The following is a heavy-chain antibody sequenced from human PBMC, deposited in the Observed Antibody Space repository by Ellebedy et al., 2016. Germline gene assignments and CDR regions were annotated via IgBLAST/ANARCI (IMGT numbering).Heavy chain of an antibody. CDR3: LTITGDY. Sequence: GESLKISXAASGFTLSSYVMSWVRQAPGKGLEWVGRIKSKTDGGTADYAAPVKGRFTISRDDSQNTVYLQMISLKTEDTAVYYCLTITGDYWGQGVLVTVSS. J-gene: IGHJ4*02. V-gene: IGHV3-15*01. D-gene: IGHD1-20*01. CDR1: GFTLSSYV. CDR2: IKSKTDGGTA.